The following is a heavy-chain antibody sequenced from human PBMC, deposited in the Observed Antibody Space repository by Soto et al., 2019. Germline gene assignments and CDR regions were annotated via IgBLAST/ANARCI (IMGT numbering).Heavy chain of an antibody. CDR3: ARAAIRGSSWYSWFDP. CDR1: GGTFSTHA. J-gene: IGHJ5*02. CDR2: IIPLSGTT. D-gene: IGHD6-13*01. Sequence: GASVKVSCKTSGGTFSTHAINWVRQAPGHGLEWMGGIIPLSGTTNYTQKFKGRVTISADESSSTAYMELSSLTSEDAAVYYCARAAIRGSSWYSWFDPWGQGTLVTVSS. V-gene: IGHV1-69*13.